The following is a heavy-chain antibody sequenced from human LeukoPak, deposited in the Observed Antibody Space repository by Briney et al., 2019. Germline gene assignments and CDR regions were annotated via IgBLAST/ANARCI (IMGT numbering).Heavy chain of an antibody. CDR1: GYTLIELP. Sequence: ASVKVSCKVSGYTLIELPMHWVRQAPGKGLECMGGFDPEDGEAIYAQKFQGRVTMTEDASTDTAYMELSSLRSEDTAVYYCTRETSSRYFDYWGQGTLVTVSS. CDR3: TRETSSRYFDY. J-gene: IGHJ4*02. CDR2: FDPEDGEA. V-gene: IGHV1-24*01.